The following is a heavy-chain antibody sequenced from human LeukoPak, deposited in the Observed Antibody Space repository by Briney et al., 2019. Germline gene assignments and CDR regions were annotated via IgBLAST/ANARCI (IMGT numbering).Heavy chain of an antibody. CDR2: INPNSGGT. CDR1: GYTFTGYY. J-gene: IGHJ5*02. V-gene: IGHV1-2*02. Sequence: ASVKVSCKASGYTFTGYYMHWVRQAPGQGLEWMGWINPNSGGTNYAQKFQGRVTMTRDTSISTAYMELSRLRSDDTAVYYCASYDDGYCSGSSCYNWFDPWGQGTLVTVSS. D-gene: IGHD2-15*01. CDR3: ASYDDGYCSGSSCYNWFDP.